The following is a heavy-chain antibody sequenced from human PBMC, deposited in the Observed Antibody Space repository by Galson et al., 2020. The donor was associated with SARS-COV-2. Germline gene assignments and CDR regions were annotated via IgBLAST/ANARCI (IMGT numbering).Heavy chain of an antibody. CDR2: IYYTGTT. Sequence: PSETLSLTCSVSGGSINSGGYFWTWIRQHPVKGLEWIGHIYYTGTTTYNPSLESRVIISMDLSQNQFSLQLSSVTAADTAIYYCARDFSLLGRGIQGVPGLDVWGQGTTVSVSS. J-gene: IGHJ6*02. CDR1: GGSINSGGYF. V-gene: IGHV4-31*03. D-gene: IGHD5-18*01. CDR3: ARDFSLLGRGIQGVPGLDV.